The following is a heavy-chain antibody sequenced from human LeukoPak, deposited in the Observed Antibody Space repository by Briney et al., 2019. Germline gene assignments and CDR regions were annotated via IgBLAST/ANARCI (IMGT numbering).Heavy chain of an antibody. CDR1: GFTFSSYA. D-gene: IGHD2-2*01. CDR3: AKEGLVLIPPAAQRALGVEIDY. Sequence: GGSLRLSCAASGFTFSSYAMSWVRQAPGKGLDWVSGRSESGDRTYLADSVNGRFTICRDNSKNTLYLQMNSLSAEDTPVYYCAKEGLVLIPPAAQRALGVEIDYWGQGTPVTVSS. V-gene: IGHV3-23*01. CDR2: RSESGDRT. J-gene: IGHJ4*02.